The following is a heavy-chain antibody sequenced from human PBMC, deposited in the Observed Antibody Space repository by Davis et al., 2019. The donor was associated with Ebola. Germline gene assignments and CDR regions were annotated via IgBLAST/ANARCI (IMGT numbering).Heavy chain of an antibody. D-gene: IGHD5-18*01. CDR2: INPNSGGT. V-gene: IGHV1-2*04. CDR1: GYSFTSYG. J-gene: IGHJ6*02. Sequence: ASVKVSCKASGYSFTSYGVSWVRQAPGQGLEWMGWINPNSGGTNYAQKFQGWVTMTRDTSISTAYMELSRLRSDDTAVYYCARDFMDTAMVLYGMDVWGQGTTVTVSS. CDR3: ARDFMDTAMVLYGMDV.